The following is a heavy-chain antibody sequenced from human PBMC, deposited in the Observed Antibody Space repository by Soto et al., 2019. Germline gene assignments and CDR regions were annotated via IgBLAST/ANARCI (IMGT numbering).Heavy chain of an antibody. V-gene: IGHV3-23*01. CDR1: GFTFSSYA. CDR3: AKLTRDSTSSWLFDD. D-gene: IGHD6-6*01. J-gene: IGHJ4*02. CDR2: ISGSGGDT. Sequence: EVQLLESGGGLVQPGGSLRLSCAASGFTFSSYAMSWVRQAPGKGLEWVSAISGSGGDTYYADSVKGRFTISRDNSKNTVYLQMNSLRAEDTAVHYCAKLTRDSTSSWLFDDWGQGTLVTVSS.